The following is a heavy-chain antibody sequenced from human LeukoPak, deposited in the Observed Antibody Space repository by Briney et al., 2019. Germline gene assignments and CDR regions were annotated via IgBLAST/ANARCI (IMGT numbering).Heavy chain of an antibody. CDR3: ARLEAAAGAY. Sequence: SETLSLTCTVSGGSTSSSSYYWGWIRQPPGKGLEWIGSIYYSGSTYYNPSLKSRVTISVDTSKNQFSLKLSSVTAADTAVYYCARLEAAAGAYWAQGTLVTVSS. CDR1: GGSTSSSSYY. D-gene: IGHD6-13*01. CDR2: IYYSGST. J-gene: IGHJ4*02. V-gene: IGHV4-39*01.